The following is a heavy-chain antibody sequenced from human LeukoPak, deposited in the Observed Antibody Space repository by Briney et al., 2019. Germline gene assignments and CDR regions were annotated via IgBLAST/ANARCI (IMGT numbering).Heavy chain of an antibody. CDR3: TRLHYGSRGYYGMDV. Sequence: PGGSLKLSCAASGFTFSGSTMHWVRQASGKGLEWVGRIRSKANSYATAYAASVKGRFTISRDDSKNTAYLQMNSLKTEDTAVYYCTRLHYGSRGYYGMDVWGQGTTVTVSS. V-gene: IGHV3-73*01. J-gene: IGHJ6*02. CDR1: GFTFSGST. D-gene: IGHD3-10*01. CDR2: IRSKANSYAT.